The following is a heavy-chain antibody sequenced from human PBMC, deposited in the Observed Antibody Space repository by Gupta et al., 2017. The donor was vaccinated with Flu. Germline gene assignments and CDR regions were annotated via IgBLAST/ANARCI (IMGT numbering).Heavy chain of an antibody. J-gene: IGHJ4*02. V-gene: IGHV3-21*01. Sequence: EVQLVEPGGVLVKPGGALRLSCAASGLPFSSHSMNWVCQAPGKALEWVSSIGSANPYINYADSVKGRFTISRDNAKSSLYLQMNSLRAEDTAVYYCARVTSKGIVPLDYWGQGTLVTVSS. CDR3: ARVTSKGIVPLDY. CDR2: IGSANPYI. D-gene: IGHD2-2*01. CDR1: GLPFSSHS.